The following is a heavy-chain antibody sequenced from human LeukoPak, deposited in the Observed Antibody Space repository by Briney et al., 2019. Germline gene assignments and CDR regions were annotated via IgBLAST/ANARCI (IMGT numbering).Heavy chain of an antibody. CDR3: ARPYGSGWYHYYGMDV. V-gene: IGHV3-33*08. J-gene: IGHJ6*02. CDR2: IWYDGSNK. D-gene: IGHD6-19*01. Sequence: PGGSLRLSCAASGFTFSSYGMHWVRQAPGKGLEWVAVIWYDGSNKYYADSVKGRFTISRDNSKNTLYLQMNSLRAEDTAVYYCARPYGSGWYHYYGMDVWGQGTTVTVSS. CDR1: GFTFSSYG.